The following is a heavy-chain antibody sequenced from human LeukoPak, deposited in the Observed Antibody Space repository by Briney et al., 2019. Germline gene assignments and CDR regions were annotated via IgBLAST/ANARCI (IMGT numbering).Heavy chain of an antibody. CDR2: IWHDGRNK. CDR1: GFSFSAYG. J-gene: IGHJ4*02. V-gene: IGHV3-33*01. Sequence: GGSLRLSCVASGFSFSAYGLHWVRQAPGKGLEWVAVIWHDGRNKYYADSVKGRFTISRDNPKNTLYLQMNILRVEDTAVYYCARGGDQYGSSPQDYWGQETLVTVSS. D-gene: IGHD6-6*01. CDR3: ARGGDQYGSSPQDY.